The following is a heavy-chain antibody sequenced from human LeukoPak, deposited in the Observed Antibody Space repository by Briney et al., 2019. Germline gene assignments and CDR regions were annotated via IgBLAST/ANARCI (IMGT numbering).Heavy chain of an antibody. V-gene: IGHV4-4*07. CDR3: VRDGPSWGLL. CDR2: IFTTGGP. D-gene: IGHD7-27*01. J-gene: IGHJ4*02. Sequence: PSETLSLTCTVSGGSIGTYYWSWIRQPAGKGLEWLGRIFTTGGPNYNPSLKSRVTMSLDTSKNQFSLKLSSVTAADTAVYYCVRDGPSWGLLWGQGTLVTVSS. CDR1: GGSIGTYY.